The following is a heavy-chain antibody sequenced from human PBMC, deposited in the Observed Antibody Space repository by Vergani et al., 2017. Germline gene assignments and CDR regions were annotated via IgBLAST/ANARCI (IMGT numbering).Heavy chain of an antibody. D-gene: IGHD3-3*01. V-gene: IGHV1-2*02. J-gene: IGHJ5*02. CDR3: ARDNTYDFWSGYPHWFDP. Sequence: QVQLVQSGAEVKKPGASVKVSCKASGYTFTGYYMHWVRQAPGQGLEWMGWINPNSGGTNYAQKFQGRVTITADESTSTAYMELSSLRSEDTAVYYCARDNTYDFWSGYPHWFDPWGQGTLVTVSS. CDR2: INPNSGGT. CDR1: GYTFTGYY.